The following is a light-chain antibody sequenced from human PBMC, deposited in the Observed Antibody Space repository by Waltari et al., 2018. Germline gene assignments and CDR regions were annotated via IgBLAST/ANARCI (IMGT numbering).Light chain of an antibody. V-gene: IGLV1-40*01. CDR3: QSSAIWLSGHAV. CDR2: VNP. J-gene: IGLJ2*01. Sequence: QSVLTQPPSVSGAPGQRVTISCTGSSSNIGAGYDVHGYQQLPGTPPTLLRYVNPNRPSGVPNGSSGPKSGTSPSLATTGLRAKEEADYYCQSSAIWLSGHAVFGGGPRLIVL. CDR1: SSNIGAGYD.